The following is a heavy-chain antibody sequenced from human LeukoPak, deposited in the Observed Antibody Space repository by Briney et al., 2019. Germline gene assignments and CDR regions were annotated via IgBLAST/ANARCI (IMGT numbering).Heavy chain of an antibody. V-gene: IGHV3-23*01. CDR1: GFTFSSYA. CDR3: AKGTFGGVIATNDY. Sequence: GGSLRLSCAASGFTFSSYAMSWVRQAPGKGLEWVSAISGSGGSTYYAASVKGRFTISRDNSKNTLYLQMNSLRAEDTAVYYCAKGTFGGVIATNDYWGQGTLVTVSS. J-gene: IGHJ4*02. D-gene: IGHD3-16*02. CDR2: ISGSGGST.